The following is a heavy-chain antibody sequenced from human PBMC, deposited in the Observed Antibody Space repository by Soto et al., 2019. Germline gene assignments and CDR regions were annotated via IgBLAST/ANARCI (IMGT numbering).Heavy chain of an antibody. V-gene: IGHV3-9*01. CDR3: AKDIVSNSGYDSDALDI. Sequence: VQLVESGGGLVKPGRSLRLSCAASGFTFDDYAMHWVRQAPGKGLEWVSGISWNSGSIGYADSVKGQFTISRHNVKNSLYLQMNSLRAEDTALYYCAKDIVSNSGYDSDALDIWGQGTMVTVSS. D-gene: IGHD5-12*01. J-gene: IGHJ3*02. CDR1: GFTFDDYA. CDR2: ISWNSGSI.